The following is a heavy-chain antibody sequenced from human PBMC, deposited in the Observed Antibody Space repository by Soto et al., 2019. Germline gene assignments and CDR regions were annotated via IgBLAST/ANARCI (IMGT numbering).Heavy chain of an antibody. V-gene: IGHV2-5*02. Sequence: QITLKESGPTLVKPTQTLTLTCTFSGFSLSTSGVGVGWIRQPPGKALEWLAVIYWDDDRRYSPSLKSRLTITKDTSKNQVVLTMTNMDPVDTATYYCAHTIVVGSSWYGHIYYWGQGTLVTVSS. D-gene: IGHD6-13*01. CDR3: AHTIVVGSSWYGHIYY. CDR1: GFSLSTSGVG. J-gene: IGHJ4*02. CDR2: IYWDDDR.